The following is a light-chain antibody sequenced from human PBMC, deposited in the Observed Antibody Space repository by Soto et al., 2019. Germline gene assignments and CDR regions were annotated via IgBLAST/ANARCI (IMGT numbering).Light chain of an antibody. Sequence: DIQMTQSPSTLSASVGDRVTITCRASQSISAWLAWYQQKPGKAPRLLIYKASTLEIGVPSRFSGSGSGTEFTLTISSLQPDDVATYYCQQYNSYQWTFGQGTKVDIK. CDR1: QSISAW. V-gene: IGKV1-5*03. CDR2: KAS. J-gene: IGKJ1*01. CDR3: QQYNSYQWT.